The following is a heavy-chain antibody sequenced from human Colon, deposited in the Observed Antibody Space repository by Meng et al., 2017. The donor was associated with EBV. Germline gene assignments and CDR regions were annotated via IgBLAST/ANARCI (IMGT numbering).Heavy chain of an antibody. J-gene: IGHJ5*02. D-gene: IGHD3-10*01. CDR1: GGSIPSGGYY. V-gene: IGHV4-30-4*01. CDR3: ARDQIGGDGWFDP. CDR2: IFYTGST. Sequence: QVQLQESGPGLVKPSQTLSLTCAVSGGSIPSGGYYWTWIRQPPGKGLEWIGYIFYTGSTYYNPSLKSRVTISLDTSKNQFSLKLSSVTAADTAVYYCARDQIGGDGWFDPWGRGTLVTVSS.